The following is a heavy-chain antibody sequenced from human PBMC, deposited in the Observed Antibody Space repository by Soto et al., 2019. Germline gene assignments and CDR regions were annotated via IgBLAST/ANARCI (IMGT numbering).Heavy chain of an antibody. J-gene: IGHJ6*02. CDR1: GYTFTGYY. CDR2: INPNSGGT. Sequence: GASVKVSCKASGYTFTGYYMHWVRQAPGQGLEWMGWINPNSGGTNYAQKFQGWVTMTRDTSTSTAYMELSRLRSDNTAVYYRAIDIESYSSSWQYYYYGMDVWGQGTTVTVSS. D-gene: IGHD6-13*01. V-gene: IGHV1-2*04. CDR3: AIDIESYSSSWQYYYYGMDV.